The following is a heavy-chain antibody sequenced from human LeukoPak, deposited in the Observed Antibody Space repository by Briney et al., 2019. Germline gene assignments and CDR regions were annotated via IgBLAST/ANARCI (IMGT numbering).Heavy chain of an antibody. CDR1: GFTFDDYA. CDR2: ISWNSGSI. D-gene: IGHD1-26*01. J-gene: IGHJ4*02. CDR3: AKAPQWGLQGTLKSEYYFDY. V-gene: IGHV3-9*01. Sequence: GGSLRLSCAASGFTFDDYAMHWVRQAPGKGLEWVSGISWNSGSIGYADSVKGRFTISRDNAKNSLYLQMNSLRAEDTALYYCAKAPQWGLQGTLKSEYYFDYCGQGTLVTVSS.